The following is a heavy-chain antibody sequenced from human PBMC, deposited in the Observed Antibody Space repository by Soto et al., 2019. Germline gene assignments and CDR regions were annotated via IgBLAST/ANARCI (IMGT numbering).Heavy chain of an antibody. D-gene: IGHD6-13*01. CDR2: INSDGSST. CDR3: AWEGSWKRVGLFDY. Sequence: EVQLVESGGGLVQPGGSLRLSCAASGFTFSNYWMHLVRQAPGKGLVLVSRINSDGSSTSYADSVKGRLTISRDNAKNTLYLQMNSLRAEDTVVYYCAWEGSWKRVGLFDYRGNGTLVTVSS. V-gene: IGHV3-74*01. J-gene: IGHJ4*01. CDR1: GFTFSNYW.